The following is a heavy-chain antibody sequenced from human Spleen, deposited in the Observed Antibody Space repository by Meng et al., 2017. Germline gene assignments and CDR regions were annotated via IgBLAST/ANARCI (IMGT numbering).Heavy chain of an antibody. D-gene: IGHD2-8*02. CDR1: GYIFSHYT. CDR2: INENGANT. CDR3: ANWITGHFDH. V-gene: IGHV3-23*01. Sequence: EVQLLESGGGLVQPGGSLRLSCVGSGYIFSHYTMIWVRQAPGKGPECVSTINENGANTHYPDSPKGRFTISRDNSKNTVYLQMNSLGVEDTAVYYCANWITGHFDHWGLGTLVTVSS. J-gene: IGHJ4*02.